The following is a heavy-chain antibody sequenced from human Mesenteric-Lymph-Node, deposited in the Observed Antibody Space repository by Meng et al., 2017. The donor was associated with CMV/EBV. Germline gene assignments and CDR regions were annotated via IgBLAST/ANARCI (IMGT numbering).Heavy chain of an antibody. D-gene: IGHD2-21*01. CDR2: ISYDGSNK. V-gene: IGHV3-30*04. J-gene: IGHJ4*02. CDR3: ARESDRPYYFHY. Sequence: SCAASGFIFSAYTMHWVRQAPGRGLEWVAVISYDGSNKYYTDPVKGRFTISRDISNNTLYLQMSSLRVEDTAVYYCARESDRPYYFHYWGQGTLVTVSS. CDR1: GFIFSAYT.